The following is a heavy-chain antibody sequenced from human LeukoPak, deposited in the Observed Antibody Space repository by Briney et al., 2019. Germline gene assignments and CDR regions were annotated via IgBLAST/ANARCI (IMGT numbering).Heavy chain of an antibody. V-gene: IGHV1-2*02. CDR2: INPNNGDP. CDR3: TRDATRTHSDS. Sequence: ASVKVSCKASGYTFTGYYMHWVRQAPGQGLEWMGCINPNNGDPHYAQKFQGRVTMTRDTSISTAYMGLSSLRSDDTAFYYCTRDATRTHSDSWGQGTLVTVSS. CDR1: GYTFTGYY. J-gene: IGHJ4*02. D-gene: IGHD2-2*01.